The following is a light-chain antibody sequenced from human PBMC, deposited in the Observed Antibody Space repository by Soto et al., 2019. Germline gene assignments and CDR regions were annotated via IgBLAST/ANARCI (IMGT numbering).Light chain of an antibody. V-gene: IGLV2-14*03. CDR2: DVS. Sequence: QSVLTQPATVSVSPGQSFTISCTGTSSDVGAYHSVSWYQQHPGKAPKLIIFDVSNRPSGVSNRFSGSKSGNTASLTISGLQAEDEADYYCSSFTDTGTVMFGGGTQLTVL. CDR1: SSDVGAYHS. J-gene: IGLJ3*02. CDR3: SSFTDTGTVM.